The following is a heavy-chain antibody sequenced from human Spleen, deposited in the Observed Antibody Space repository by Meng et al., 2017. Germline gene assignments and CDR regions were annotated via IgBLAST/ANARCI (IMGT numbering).Heavy chain of an antibody. V-gene: IGHV3-23*01. J-gene: IGHJ4*02. Sequence: EVQRLESGGDLVQPGGSLRLSCAASGFTFSSYVMSWVRQAPGKGLEWVSAISGSGGSTYYADSVKGRFTISRDNSKNTLYLQMNSLRAEDTAVYYCANSGDYYGSDWGQGTLVTVSS. CDR2: ISGSGGST. CDR3: ANSGDYYGSD. CDR1: GFTFSSYV. D-gene: IGHD3-10*01.